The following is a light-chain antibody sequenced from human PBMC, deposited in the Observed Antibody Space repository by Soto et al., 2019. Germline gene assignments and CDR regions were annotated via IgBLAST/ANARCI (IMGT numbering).Light chain of an antibody. J-gene: IGLJ3*02. CDR2: GVS. V-gene: IGLV2-14*01. Sequence: QSALTQPASVSGSPGQSITISCTGTASDIGNYNYVSWYQLHPGKAPKLLIYGVSNRPSGVSNRFSGSKSGNAASLTISGLQAGDEADYYCSSYTAYTTLWVFGGGTKLTVL. CDR3: SSYTAYTTLWV. CDR1: ASDIGNYNY.